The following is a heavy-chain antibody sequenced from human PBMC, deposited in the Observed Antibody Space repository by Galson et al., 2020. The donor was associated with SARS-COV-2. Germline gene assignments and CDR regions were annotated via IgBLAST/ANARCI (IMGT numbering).Heavy chain of an antibody. CDR2: NYYTGRST. J-gene: IGHJ6*03. V-gene: IGHV4-59*01. Sequence: SETLSLTCTVSGGSIASYYGSWVRQPPGKGLEWLGYNYYTGRSTKYNPSLSSRVTMSVAASTNQFSLKLSSVTAADTAVYYCARGDYSSSHFPYYYMDVWGKGTTVTVSS. CDR3: ARGDYSSSHFPYYYMDV. CDR1: GGSIASYY. D-gene: IGHD6-13*01.